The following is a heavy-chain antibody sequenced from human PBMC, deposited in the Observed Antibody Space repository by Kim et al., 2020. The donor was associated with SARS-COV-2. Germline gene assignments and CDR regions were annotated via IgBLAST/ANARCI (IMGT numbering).Heavy chain of an antibody. CDR2: IDWDDDK. V-gene: IGHV2-70*11. CDR1: GFSLSTSGMC. J-gene: IGHJ6*02. Sequence: SGPTLVKPTQTLTLTCTFSGFSLSTSGMCVSWIRQPPGKALEWLARIDWDDDKYYSTSLKTRLTISKDTSKNQVVLTMTNMDPVDTATYYCARSSVEGGSGSVLTYYYYYRMDVWGQGTTVTVSS. D-gene: IGHD3-10*01. CDR3: ARSSVEGGSGSVLTYYYYYRMDV.